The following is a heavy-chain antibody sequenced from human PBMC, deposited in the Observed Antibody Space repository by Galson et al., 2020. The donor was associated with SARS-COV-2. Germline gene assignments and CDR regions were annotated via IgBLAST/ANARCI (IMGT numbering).Heavy chain of an antibody. CDR3: RQGSTPDP. Sequence: GGSLRLSCEASGFTFGDFPMPWVRQAPGKGLEWVAIISNDGSDKYYADSVKGRFTISRDNSKNKVFLQMNNLTPDDSATYRFRQGSTPDPWGQGGLVTVPS. J-gene: IGHJ5*01. CDR1: GFTFGDFP. V-gene: IGHV3-30*16. CDR2: ISNDGSDK.